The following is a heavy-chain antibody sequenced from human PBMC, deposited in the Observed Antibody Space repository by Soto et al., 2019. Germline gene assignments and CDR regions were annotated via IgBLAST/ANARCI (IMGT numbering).Heavy chain of an antibody. V-gene: IGHV3-23*01. J-gene: IGHJ4*02. CDR3: ARVYCSTTTCHVQAFDS. Sequence: EVQLLESGGGLVQPGGSLRLSCVASGFTISSNAMYWVRQAPGKGLEWISGISDRGDTTHYADSVKGRFTISRDNAKNSLYLQMNSLRVEDTAVYYCARVYCSTTTCHVQAFDSWGQGTLVTVSS. D-gene: IGHD2-2*01. CDR2: ISDRGDTT. CDR1: GFTISSNA.